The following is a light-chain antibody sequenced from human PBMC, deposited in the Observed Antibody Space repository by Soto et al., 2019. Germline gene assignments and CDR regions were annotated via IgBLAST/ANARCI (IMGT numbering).Light chain of an antibody. J-gene: IGKJ3*01. CDR2: AAS. CDR1: QSVSVN. Sequence: ETVMSQAPATLSVSPGERVTLSCRASQSVSVNLAWYQRKSGQPPRLLIYAASTRATDIPARFSGSRSGTELTLTISSLQSEDFATYYCQQSYDIPTFGPGTNVDIK. CDR3: QQSYDIPT. V-gene: IGKV3-15*01.